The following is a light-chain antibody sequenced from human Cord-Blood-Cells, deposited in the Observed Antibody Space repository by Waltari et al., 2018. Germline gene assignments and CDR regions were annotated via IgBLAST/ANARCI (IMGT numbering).Light chain of an antibody. CDR2: DVS. Sequence: QSALTQPASVSGSPGQSLTIPCTGTSSDVGGYNYVSWYQQHPGKAPTLMIYDVSNRPSGVSNRFSGSKSGNTASLTISGLQAEDEADYYCSSYTSSSTVVFGGGTKLTVL. CDR1: SSDVGGYNY. V-gene: IGLV2-14*01. J-gene: IGLJ2*01. CDR3: SSYTSSSTVV.